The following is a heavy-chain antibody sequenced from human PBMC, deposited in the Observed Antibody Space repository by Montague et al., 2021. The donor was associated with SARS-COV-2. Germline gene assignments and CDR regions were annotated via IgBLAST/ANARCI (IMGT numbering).Heavy chain of an antibody. J-gene: IGHJ6*02. CDR3: ARVRHLGRGMYV. CDR2: TFYRSEWYY. CDR1: GDSVSRNDIA. Sequence: CAISGDSVSRNDIAWNWFRQSPSRGLEWLGRTFYRSEWYYHYADSVKSRITIDPDTSKNQVSLQLRSVTPEDTAVYFCARVRHLGRGMYVWGQGTTVTVSS. D-gene: IGHD7-27*01. V-gene: IGHV6-1*01.